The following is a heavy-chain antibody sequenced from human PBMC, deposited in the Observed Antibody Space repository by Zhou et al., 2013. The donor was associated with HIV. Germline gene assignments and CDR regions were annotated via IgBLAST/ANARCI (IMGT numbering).Heavy chain of an antibody. V-gene: IGHV1-18*01. CDR2: ISTYNDNR. Sequence: QVQLVQSGGEVKKPGASVKVSCKASGYTFTSYSISWVRQAPGQGLEWMGWISTYNDNRNYAQKLQGRVTMTKDTSTSTAYMELRSLRYDDTAVYYCARNGGSFIISDYYYYMDVWARDHGHR. J-gene: IGHJ6*03. D-gene: IGHD1-26*01. CDR1: GYTFTSYS. CDR3: ARNGGSFIISDYYYYMDV.